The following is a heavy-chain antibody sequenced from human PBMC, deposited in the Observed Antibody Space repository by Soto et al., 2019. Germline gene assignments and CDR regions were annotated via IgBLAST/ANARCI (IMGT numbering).Heavy chain of an antibody. CDR2: IFYTGTT. CDR1: GGSINYNSYH. CDR3: ARLVVVAPVANV. J-gene: IGHJ4*02. V-gene: IGHV4-39*02. Sequence: SETLSLTCSVSGGSINYNSYHWGWIRQPPGQGLEWIGSIFYTGTTFYNPSLESRVTMSVDTSKNSFSLHLTPVTAADTAVYFCARLVVVAPVANVWGQGTLVTVSS. D-gene: IGHD2-2*01.